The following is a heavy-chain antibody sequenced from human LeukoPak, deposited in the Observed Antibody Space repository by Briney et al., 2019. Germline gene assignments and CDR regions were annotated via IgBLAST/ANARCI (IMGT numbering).Heavy chain of an antibody. V-gene: IGHV1-46*01. CDR1: GYTFTNYY. CDR2: INPSGGGT. D-gene: IGHD2-2*01. CDR3: ARGYCSSTSCFLYYYYMDV. J-gene: IGHJ6*03. Sequence: GASVKVSCKASGYTFTNYYMHWVRQAPGQGLEWMGLINPSGGGTSYAQNFQGRVTMTRDTSTSTVYMELSSLRSEDTAVYYCARGYCSSTSCFLYYYYMDVWGKGTTVTVSS.